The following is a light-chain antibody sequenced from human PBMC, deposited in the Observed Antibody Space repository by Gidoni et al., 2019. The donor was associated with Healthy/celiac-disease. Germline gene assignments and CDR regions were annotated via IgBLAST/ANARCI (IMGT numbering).Light chain of an antibody. CDR1: QRISRS. V-gene: IGKV1-39*01. J-gene: IGKJ1*01. CDR2: AAS. CDR3: QQSYSPPGCA. Sequence: DIQMTQSPSSRSASVGYRVTLTCRASQRISRSLNWYQQKPGTAPKLLIYAASSSQSGVPSRFSGRASATDFTLPTRSLQSEDFATHYCQQSYSPPGCAFGQXTKVEIK.